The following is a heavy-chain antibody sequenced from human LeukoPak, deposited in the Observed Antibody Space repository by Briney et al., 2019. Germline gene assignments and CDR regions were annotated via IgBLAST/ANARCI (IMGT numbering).Heavy chain of an antibody. Sequence: SETLSLTCTVSGGSISSSSYYWGWIRQPPGKGLEWIGSIYYSGSTYYNPSLKSRVTIFVDTSKNQFSLKLSSVTAADTAVYYCARHFGPWIITGYYYYGMDVWGQGTTVTVSS. V-gene: IGHV4-39*01. CDR3: ARHFGPWIITGYYYYGMDV. D-gene: IGHD1-20*01. J-gene: IGHJ6*02. CDR1: GGSISSSSYY. CDR2: IYYSGST.